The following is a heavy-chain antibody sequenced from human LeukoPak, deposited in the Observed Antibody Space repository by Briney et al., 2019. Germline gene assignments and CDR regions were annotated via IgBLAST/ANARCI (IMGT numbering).Heavy chain of an antibody. J-gene: IGHJ2*01. CDR1: GASITIGGYA. D-gene: IGHD6-13*01. V-gene: IGHV4-30-2*01. CDR3: ARVAAGRGLYFDL. CDR2: IYHSGTT. Sequence: KPSETLSLTCVASGASITIGGYAWSWLRQPPGMGLEWIGYIYHSGTTHYNPSLQTRVTMSVDTSKNQFSLSLSSVTAADTAVYYCARVAAGRGLYFDLWGRGTLVTASS.